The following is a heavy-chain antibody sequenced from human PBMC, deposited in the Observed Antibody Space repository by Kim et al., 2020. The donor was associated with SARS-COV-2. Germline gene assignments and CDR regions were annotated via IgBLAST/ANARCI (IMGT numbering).Heavy chain of an antibody. D-gene: IGHD3-16*01. Sequence: SVKVSCKVSRGTFSSYNLNWVRQAPGQGLEWMGGIIPMIGTPYVPQRFQGRVSITADESTFTVYMEVKSLRFEDTAVYYCAREMEGGGRAFDIWGQGTVVTVS. CDR2: IIPMIGTP. V-gene: IGHV1-69*13. CDR3: AREMEGGGRAFDI. J-gene: IGHJ3*02. CDR1: RGTFSSYN.